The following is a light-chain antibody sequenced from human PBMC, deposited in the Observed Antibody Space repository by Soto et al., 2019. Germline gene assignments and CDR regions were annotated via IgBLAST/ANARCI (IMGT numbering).Light chain of an antibody. V-gene: IGKV1-39*01. CDR2: AAS. CDR3: QQSSSSPRT. CDR1: QSISYY. J-gene: IGKJ1*01. Sequence: DIQMTQSPSSLSASVGDRVTITCRARQSISYYLNWYQQKPGKAPELLIYAASSLQSGVPSRFSGSGSGTDFTLTISSLQPEDFATYYCQQSSSSPRTFGQGTKVDIK.